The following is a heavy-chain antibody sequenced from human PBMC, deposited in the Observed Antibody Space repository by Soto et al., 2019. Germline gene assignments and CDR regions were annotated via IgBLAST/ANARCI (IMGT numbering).Heavy chain of an antibody. CDR2: IWHDGGNN. J-gene: IGHJ4*02. V-gene: IGHV3-33*01. CDR3: ARDGDVNTGFGKDY. CDR1: GFTFSSYG. D-gene: IGHD3-16*01. Sequence: QVQLVESGGGVVQPGRSLRLSCAASGFTFSSYGMHWVRQAPGKGLEWVAFIWHDGGNNFYAESVKGRFTISRDNSKNTLYLQMTSLSAEDTAMYYCARDGDVNTGFGKDYWGQGTLVTVSS.